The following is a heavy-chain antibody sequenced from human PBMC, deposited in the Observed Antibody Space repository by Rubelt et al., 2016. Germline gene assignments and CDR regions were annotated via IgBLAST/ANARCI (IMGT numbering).Heavy chain of an antibody. CDR1: GGSFSDYY. CDR3: ARVSGWFRIEHGMDV. CDR2: INHSGNT. V-gene: IGHV4-34*01. J-gene: IGHJ6*02. Sequence: QVQLQQWGAGLLKPSETLSLTCAVYGGSFSDYYCTWIRQPPGKGLEWIGEINHSGNTNYNPSLESRVTISVDTSKNQFALKLSSVTAADTAVYYCARVSGWFRIEHGMDVWGQGTTVTVSS. D-gene: IGHD3-10*01.